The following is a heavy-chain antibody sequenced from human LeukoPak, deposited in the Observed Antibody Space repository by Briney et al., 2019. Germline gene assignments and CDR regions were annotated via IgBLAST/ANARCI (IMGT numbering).Heavy chain of an antibody. D-gene: IGHD3-10*01. J-gene: IGHJ6*03. CDR1: GFVFSSYW. CDR3: ARGGGSAASGSQVRVDYMDV. CDR2: IHSDGSTI. Sequence: PGGSLRLSCAASGFVFSSYWMHWVRHVPGKGLVWVSLIHSDGSTIIYADSVKGRFTISRHNAKKTLYLQMNSQTVDDMAVYYCARGGGSAASGSQVRVDYMDVWGKGTTVTVSS. V-gene: IGHV3-74*01.